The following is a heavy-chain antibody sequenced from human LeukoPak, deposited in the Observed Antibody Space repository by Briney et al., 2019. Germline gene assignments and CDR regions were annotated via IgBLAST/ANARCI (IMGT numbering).Heavy chain of an antibody. CDR2: ISGSGNST. V-gene: IGHV3-23*01. J-gene: IGHJ5*02. CDR1: GFTFSDYA. CDR3: AKGGYTYGP. D-gene: IGHD5-18*01. Sequence: EGSLRLSCVASGFTFSDYAVTWVRQAPGKGLEWVSAISGSGNSTFYADSVKGRFTVSRDNSKNTLYLQMNSLRAEDTALYYCAKGGYTYGPWGQGTLVTVSS.